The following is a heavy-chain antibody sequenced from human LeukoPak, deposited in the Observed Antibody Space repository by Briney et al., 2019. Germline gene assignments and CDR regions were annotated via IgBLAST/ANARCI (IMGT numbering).Heavy chain of an antibody. CDR3: ARDSMVRGVRYGMDV. J-gene: IGHJ6*04. CDR2: IYYSGST. V-gene: IGHV4-34*09. Sequence: SETLSLTCAVYGGSFSGYYWSWIRQPPGKGLEWIGYIYYSGSTYYNPSLKSRVTISVDTSKSQFSLKLSSVTAADTAVYYCARDSMVRGVRYGMDVWGKGTTVTVSS. D-gene: IGHD3-10*01. CDR1: GGSFSGYY.